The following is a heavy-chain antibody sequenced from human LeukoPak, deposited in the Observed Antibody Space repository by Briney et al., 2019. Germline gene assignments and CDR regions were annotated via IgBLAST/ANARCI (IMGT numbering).Heavy chain of an antibody. CDR3: GGFGYEAGVDL. Sequence: TGGSLRLSCAASGFMFSTYWMTWVRQAPGKGPEWVANIKSDGSETYYVDAVKGRFTISRDNTKNLLYLQMNNLRGEDAAVYHCGGFGYEAGVDLWGQGTLVTVSS. D-gene: IGHD2-15*01. CDR2: IKSDGSET. CDR1: GFMFSTYW. V-gene: IGHV3-7*01. J-gene: IGHJ4*02.